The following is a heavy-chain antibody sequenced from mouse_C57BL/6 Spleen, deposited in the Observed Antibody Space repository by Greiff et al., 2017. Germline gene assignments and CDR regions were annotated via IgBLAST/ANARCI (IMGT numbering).Heavy chain of an antibody. Sequence: EVQLQQSGPELVKPGASVKISCKASGYTFTDYYMNWVQQSHGKSLEWIGDINPNNGGTSYNQKFKGKATLTVDKSSMTAYMEIRSLTSEYSAVYCCARGGDFDDWGKGTTLTVSS. J-gene: IGHJ2*01. CDR2: INPNNGGT. CDR1: GYTFTDYY. V-gene: IGHV1-26*01. CDR3: ARGGDFDD.